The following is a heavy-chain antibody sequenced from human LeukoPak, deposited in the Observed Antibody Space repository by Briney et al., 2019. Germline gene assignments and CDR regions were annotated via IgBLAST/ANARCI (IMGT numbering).Heavy chain of an antibody. CDR2: INPNSGGT. V-gene: IGHV1-2*02. CDR3: ARDWGVGGRPGYMDV. Sequence: EASVKVSCKASGYTFTGYYMHWVRQAPGQGLEWMGWINPNSGGTNYAQKFQGRVTMTRDTSISTAYMELSRLRSDDTAVYYCARDWGVGGRPGYMDVWGKGTTVTVSS. CDR1: GYTFTGYY. D-gene: IGHD6-6*01. J-gene: IGHJ6*03.